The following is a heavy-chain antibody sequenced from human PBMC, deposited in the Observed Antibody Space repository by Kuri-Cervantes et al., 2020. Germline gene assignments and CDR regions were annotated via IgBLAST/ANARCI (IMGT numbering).Heavy chain of an antibody. Sequence: SQTLSLTCAVYGGSFGGYYWSWFRQPPGKGLEWIGEINHSGSTNYNPSLKSRVTISVDTSKNQFSLKLSSVTAADTAVYYCARRKAAAGKGVDHWGQGTLVTVSS. CDR2: INHSGST. D-gene: IGHD6-13*01. J-gene: IGHJ4*02. CDR1: GGSFGGYY. V-gene: IGHV4-34*01. CDR3: ARRKAAAGKGVDH.